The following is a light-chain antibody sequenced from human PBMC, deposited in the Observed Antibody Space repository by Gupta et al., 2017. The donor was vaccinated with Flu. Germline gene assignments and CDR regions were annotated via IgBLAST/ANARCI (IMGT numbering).Light chain of an antibody. CDR2: GAS. Sequence: EIVMTQSPATLSVSPGERATLSCRASQSVSSNLAWYQQKPGQAPRLLIYGASTRDTGITARFSGSGYGKELTLTISSRQSEDFAGYYCQLYNTWLLYSFGQGTKLEIK. J-gene: IGKJ2*03. V-gene: IGKV3-15*01. CDR1: QSVSSN. CDR3: QLYNTWLLYS.